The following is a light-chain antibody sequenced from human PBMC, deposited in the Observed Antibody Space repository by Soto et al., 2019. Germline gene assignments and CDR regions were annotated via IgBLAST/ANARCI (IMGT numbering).Light chain of an antibody. Sequence: QSVLTQPRSVSGSPGQSVTISCTGTSSDVGGYNYVSWYQQHPGKAPKLMIYDVSKRPSGVPDRFSGSKSGNTASLTISGLQAEDEADYYCSSYTSSSTPHFGTGTKVTVL. V-gene: IGLV2-11*01. CDR2: DVS. CDR1: SSDVGGYNY. J-gene: IGLJ1*01. CDR3: SSYTSSSTPH.